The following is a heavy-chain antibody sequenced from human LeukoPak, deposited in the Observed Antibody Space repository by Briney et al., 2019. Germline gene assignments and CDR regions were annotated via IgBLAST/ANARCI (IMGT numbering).Heavy chain of an antibody. Sequence: GRSLRLSCAASGFTFSSYAMSWVRQAPGKGLEWVSAISGSGGSTYYADSVKGRFTISRDNSKNTLYLQMNSLRAEDTAVYYCAKVGITMIVVVSAFDYWGQGTLVTVSS. J-gene: IGHJ4*02. CDR1: GFTFSSYA. CDR3: AKVGITMIVVVSAFDY. D-gene: IGHD3-22*01. CDR2: ISGSGGST. V-gene: IGHV3-23*01.